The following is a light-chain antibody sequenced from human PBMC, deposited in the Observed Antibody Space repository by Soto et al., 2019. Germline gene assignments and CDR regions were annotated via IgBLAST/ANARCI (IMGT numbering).Light chain of an antibody. V-gene: IGKV3-15*01. Sequence: EKLLRRSLAALSLSPEEKAPLSSRSSQSVSSNFAWYQQKTGQAPSLLISGASTRAAGIPARFSGSGSGTEFTLTISSLQSEDVAVYYCQQHNHWPPITFGQGTRLEIK. CDR3: QQHNHWPPIT. CDR1: QSVSSN. CDR2: GAS. J-gene: IGKJ5*01.